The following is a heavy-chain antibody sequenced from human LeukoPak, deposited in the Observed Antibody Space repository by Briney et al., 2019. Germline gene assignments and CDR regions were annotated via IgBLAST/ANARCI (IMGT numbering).Heavy chain of an antibody. V-gene: IGHV3-30-3*01. CDR1: GFTFSSYA. CDR2: ISYDGSNK. Sequence: GGSLRLSCAASGFTFSSYAMDWVRQAPGKGLEWVAVISYDGSNKYYADSVKGRFTISRDNSKNTLYLQMNSLRAEDTAVYYCARGREDTAWSPPDYWGQGTLVTVSS. D-gene: IGHD5-18*01. J-gene: IGHJ4*02. CDR3: ARGREDTAWSPPDY.